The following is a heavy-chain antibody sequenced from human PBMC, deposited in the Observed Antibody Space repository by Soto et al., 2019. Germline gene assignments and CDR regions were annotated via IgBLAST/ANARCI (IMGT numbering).Heavy chain of an antibody. V-gene: IGHV3-23*01. CDR3: ARDSAAFGVVDGMDV. J-gene: IGHJ6*02. CDR2: ITTSGGST. Sequence: PGGSLRLPCAASGFTFSSYAMSWVRQAPWKGLEWVSAITTSGGSTYYADSVKGRFTLSRDNSKNTLYLQMNSLRAEDTAVYYCARDSAAFGVVDGMDVWGQGTTVTVSS. D-gene: IGHD3-3*01. CDR1: GFTFSSYA.